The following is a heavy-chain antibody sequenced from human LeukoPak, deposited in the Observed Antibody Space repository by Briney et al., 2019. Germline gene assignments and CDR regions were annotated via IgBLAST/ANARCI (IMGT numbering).Heavy chain of an antibody. CDR3: ARAGGGCYYVESPNYYYYGMDV. Sequence: SETLSLTCAVYGGSFSGYYWSWIRQPPGKGLEWIGEINHSGSTNYNPSLKSRVTISVDTSKNQFSLKLSSVTAADTAVYYCARAGGGCYYVESPNYYYYGMDVWAQGTTVTV. D-gene: IGHD2-15*01. V-gene: IGHV4-34*01. CDR1: GGSFSGYY. CDR2: INHSGST. J-gene: IGHJ6*02.